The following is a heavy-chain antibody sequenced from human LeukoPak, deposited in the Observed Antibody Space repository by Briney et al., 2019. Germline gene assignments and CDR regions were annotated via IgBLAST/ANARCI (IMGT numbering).Heavy chain of an antibody. CDR1: GFTFKSFV. V-gene: IGHV3-21*05. Sequence: SLRLSCAASGFTFKSFVMGWVREAPGGGLEWVSYISMRSGHLYNTDSVEGRFTTSRDNPNDSVYLQMNNLRVEDTAIYFCVGFDGGFDSWGQGALVTVPS. D-gene: IGHD3-9*01. CDR2: ISMRSGHL. CDR3: VGFDGGFDS. J-gene: IGHJ4*02.